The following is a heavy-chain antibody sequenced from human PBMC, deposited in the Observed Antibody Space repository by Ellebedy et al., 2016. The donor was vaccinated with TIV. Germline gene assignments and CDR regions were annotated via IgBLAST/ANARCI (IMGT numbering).Heavy chain of an antibody. D-gene: IGHD3-3*01. V-gene: IGHV4-34*01. Sequence: SETLSLTXAVYGGSFSGYYWSWIRQPPGKGLEWIGEINHSGSTNYNPSLKSRVTISVDTSKNQFSLKLSSVTAADTAVYYCARATTTYYDFWSGYPIPTYFDYWGQGTLVTVSS. CDR2: INHSGST. CDR3: ARATTTYYDFWSGYPIPTYFDY. J-gene: IGHJ4*02. CDR1: GGSFSGYY.